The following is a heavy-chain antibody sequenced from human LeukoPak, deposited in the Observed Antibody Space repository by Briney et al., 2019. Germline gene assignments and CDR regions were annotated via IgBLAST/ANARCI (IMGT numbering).Heavy chain of an antibody. CDR1: GYTFTSYY. D-gene: IGHD3-10*01. J-gene: IGHJ6*03. CDR2: INPSGGST. CDR3: ARVKDYYGSGSYQYMDV. Sequence: ASVKVSCKASGYTFTSYYMHWVRQAPGQGLEWMGIINPSGGSTSYAQKFQGRVTMTRDTSISTAYMELSRLRSDDTAVYYCARVKDYYGSGSYQYMDVWGKGTTVTVSS. V-gene: IGHV1-46*01.